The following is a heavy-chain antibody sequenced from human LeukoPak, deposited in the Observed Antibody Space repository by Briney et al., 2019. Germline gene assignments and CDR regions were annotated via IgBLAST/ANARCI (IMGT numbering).Heavy chain of an antibody. CDR1: GFTFSRYG. V-gene: IGHV3-23*01. D-gene: IGHD2-15*01. J-gene: IGHJ3*02. CDR2: ISGSGSST. CDR3: AKEWIVVVVALNDAFDI. Sequence: PGGSLRLSCVASGFTFSRYGMSWVRQAPGKGLEWVSAISGSGSSTYYADPEKGRFTISRANSKNTMYLQMNSLRAEDTAVYYCAKEWIVVVVALNDAFDIWGQGTMVTVSP.